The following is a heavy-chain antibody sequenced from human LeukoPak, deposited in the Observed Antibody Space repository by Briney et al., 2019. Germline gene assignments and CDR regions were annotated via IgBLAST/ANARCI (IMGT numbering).Heavy chain of an antibody. CDR2: ISSSSSYI. Sequence: PGGSLRLSRAASGFAFSSYSMNWVCQAPGKGLEWVSSISSSSSYIYYADSVKGRFTISRDNAKNSLYLQMNSLRAEDTAVYYCARDSAVAGTYWGQGTLVTVSS. D-gene: IGHD6-19*01. V-gene: IGHV3-21*01. CDR3: ARDSAVAGTY. CDR1: GFAFSSYS. J-gene: IGHJ4*02.